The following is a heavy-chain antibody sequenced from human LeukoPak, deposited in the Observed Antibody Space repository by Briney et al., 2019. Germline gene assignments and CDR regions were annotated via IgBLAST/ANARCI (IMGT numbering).Heavy chain of an antibody. Sequence: PSQTLSLTCTVSGGSISSGGHYWLWIRQHPGKGLEWIGYIYHSGSTHYNPSLKSRVTISVDTSKNQLSLKLSSVTAADTAVYYCASLSIDAGDYWGQGTLVTVSS. D-gene: IGHD6-6*01. J-gene: IGHJ4*02. V-gene: IGHV4-31*03. CDR1: GGSISSGGHY. CDR3: ASLSIDAGDY. CDR2: IYHSGST.